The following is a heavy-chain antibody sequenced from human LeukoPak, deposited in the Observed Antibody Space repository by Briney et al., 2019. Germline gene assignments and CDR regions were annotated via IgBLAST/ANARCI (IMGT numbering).Heavy chain of an antibody. Sequence: GASVKVSYKASGGTFRTFAISWVRQAPGQGLEWRGWINPNSGGTNYAQKFQGRVTMTRDTSISTAYMELSRLRSDDTAVYYCARADRQWFGELSFSGYWGQGTLVTVSS. CDR2: INPNSGGT. D-gene: IGHD3-10*01. CDR1: GGTFRTFA. V-gene: IGHV1-2*02. J-gene: IGHJ4*02. CDR3: ARADRQWFGELSFSGY.